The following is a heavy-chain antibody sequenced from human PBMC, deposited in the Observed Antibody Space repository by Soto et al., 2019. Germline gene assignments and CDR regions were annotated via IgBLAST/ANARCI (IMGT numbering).Heavy chain of an antibody. J-gene: IGHJ3*02. CDR1: GGSISTYY. D-gene: IGHD1-26*01. Sequence: QVQLQESGPGLVKPSETLSLTCTVSGGSISTYYWSWNRQPPGKGLEWIGYIFYSGSTNYNPSLKSRVTISVDTSKNQFSLKLSSVTAADTAVYYCARVWGDGFDIWGQGTMVTVSS. CDR3: ARVWGDGFDI. CDR2: IFYSGST. V-gene: IGHV4-59*01.